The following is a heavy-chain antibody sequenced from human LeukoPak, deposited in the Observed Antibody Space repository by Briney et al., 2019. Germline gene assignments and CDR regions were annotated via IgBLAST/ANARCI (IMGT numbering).Heavy chain of an antibody. Sequence: GASVKVSCKASGYTFTSYDINWVRQATGQGLEWMGWMNPNSGNTGYAQKFQGGVTMTRNTSISTAYMELSSLRSEDTAVYYCASSGNYGDYSDPWGQGTLVTVSS. CDR1: GYTFTSYD. CDR2: MNPNSGNT. J-gene: IGHJ5*02. V-gene: IGHV1-8*01. CDR3: ASSGNYGDYSDP. D-gene: IGHD4-17*01.